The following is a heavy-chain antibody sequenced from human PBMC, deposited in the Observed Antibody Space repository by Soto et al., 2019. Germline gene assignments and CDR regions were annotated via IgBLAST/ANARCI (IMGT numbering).Heavy chain of an antibody. CDR3: ARHGGYYFDY. J-gene: IGHJ4*02. Sequence: SETLSLTCAVYSGSFSGYYWSWIRQPPGKGLAWTGELYQGLSIVYNPSLESRVTISGDSAKNQFSLKLRSVTAADTAIYYCARHGGYYFDYWGQGTLVTVSS. CDR2: LYQGLSI. CDR1: SGSFSGYY. V-gene: IGHV4-34*01.